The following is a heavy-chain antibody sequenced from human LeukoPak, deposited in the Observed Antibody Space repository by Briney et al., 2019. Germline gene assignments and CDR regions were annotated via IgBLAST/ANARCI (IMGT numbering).Heavy chain of an antibody. J-gene: IGHJ4*02. V-gene: IGHV3-21*01. CDR1: GFTFSSFG. Sequence: KPGGSLRLSCAASGFTFSSFGMNWVRQAPGKGLEWVSSISTSSSYIYYADSVKGRFTISRDNAQNSLYLQMNSLRAEDTAVYYCARVRRDYDILTGQYYFDYWGQGTLVTVSS. CDR3: ARVRRDYDILTGQYYFDY. CDR2: ISTSSSYI. D-gene: IGHD3-9*01.